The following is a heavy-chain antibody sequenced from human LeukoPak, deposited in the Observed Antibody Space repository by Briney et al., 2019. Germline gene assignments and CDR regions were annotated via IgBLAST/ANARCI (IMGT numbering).Heavy chain of an antibody. D-gene: IGHD6-19*01. J-gene: IGHJ4*02. V-gene: IGHV7-4-1*02. CDR2: INTNTGNP. CDR1: GYTFTSYA. Sequence: ASVKVPCKASGYTFTSYAMNWVRQAPGQGLEWMGWINTNTGNPTYAQGFTGRFVFSLDTSVSTAYLQISSLKAEDTAVYYCATRFSIAVRELRDYWGQGTLVTVSS. CDR3: ATRFSIAVRELRDY.